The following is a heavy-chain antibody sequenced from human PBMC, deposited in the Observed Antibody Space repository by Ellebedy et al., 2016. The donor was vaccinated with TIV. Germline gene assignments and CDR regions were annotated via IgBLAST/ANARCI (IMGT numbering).Heavy chain of an antibody. CDR3: AKLRDAVATVGGFDV. D-gene: IGHD6-19*01. CDR1: GFTFDDYT. Sequence: GESLKISCVASGFTFDDYTVVWVRQVPGQGLEWVSLINWEGDNAYYADAVRGRFTISRDNTKNSLDLQMTSLTTEDTALYYFAKLRDAVATVGGFDVWGRGTMVTVSS. V-gene: IGHV3-43*01. J-gene: IGHJ3*01. CDR2: INWEGDNA.